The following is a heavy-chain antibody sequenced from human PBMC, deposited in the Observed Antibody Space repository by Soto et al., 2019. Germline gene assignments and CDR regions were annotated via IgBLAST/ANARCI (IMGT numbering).Heavy chain of an antibody. J-gene: IGHJ4*02. V-gene: IGHV3-23*01. CDR1: GLTFSNYA. Sequence: EVRLLESGGGLVKPGGSLRISCATSGLTFSNYAMSWVRQAPGGGLEWVSSMRGSSSTTYYADSVRGRFTISRDRSKNTLYLQMSSLRAEDTALYYCAKDQERELPRVIDFWGQGTLVTVSS. CDR2: MRGSSSTT. CDR3: AKDQERELPRVIDF. D-gene: IGHD1-7*01.